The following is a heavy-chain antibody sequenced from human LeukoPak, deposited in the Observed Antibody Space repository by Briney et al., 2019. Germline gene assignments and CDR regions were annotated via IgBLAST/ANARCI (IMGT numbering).Heavy chain of an antibody. CDR2: ISSSSSYI. J-gene: IGHJ4*02. CDR3: ARDPGGYGSQP. Sequence: GGSLRLSCAASGFTFSSYSMNWVRQAPGKGLEWVSSISSSSSYIYYADSVKGRFTISRDNAKDSLYLQMNSLRAEDTAVYYCARDPGGYGSQPWGQGTLVTVSS. V-gene: IGHV3-21*01. CDR1: GFTFSSYS. D-gene: IGHD1-26*01.